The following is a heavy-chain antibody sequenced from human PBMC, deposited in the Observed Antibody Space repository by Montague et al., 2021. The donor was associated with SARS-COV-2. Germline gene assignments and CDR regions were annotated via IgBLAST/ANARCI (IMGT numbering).Heavy chain of an antibody. CDR2: IYYSGST. D-gene: IGHD3-10*01. CDR1: GVSINNNNYY. Sequence: SETLSLTCDVPGVSINNNNYYWGWIRQPPGKGLEWIGTIYYSGSTYYNPSLKSRVTISVDTSKNQFSLRVRSVTAADTAVYYCARHLFSFSDSGTLGYFDYWGHGTLVAVSS. J-gene: IGHJ4*01. CDR3: ARHLFSFSDSGTLGYFDY. V-gene: IGHV4-39*01.